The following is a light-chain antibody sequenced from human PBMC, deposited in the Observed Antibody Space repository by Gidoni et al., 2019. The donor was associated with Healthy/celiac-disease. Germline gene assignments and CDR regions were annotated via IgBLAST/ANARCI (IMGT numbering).Light chain of an antibody. CDR1: HSGSSY. CDR3: QQRSNWPWS. Sequence: EIMLTQSPATLSLSPGESATLSCRASHSGSSYLSCYQQHPGQPPRLLIYASTNRATVLPTRFSGSGCGADFTLISSRLDAEDVADYYRQQRSNWPWSFGQGTKLEIK. CDR2: AST. J-gene: IGKJ2*03. V-gene: IGKV3-11*01.